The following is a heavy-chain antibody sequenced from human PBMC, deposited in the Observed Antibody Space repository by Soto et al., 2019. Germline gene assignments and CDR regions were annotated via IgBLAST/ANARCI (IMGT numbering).Heavy chain of an antibody. CDR2: LNPNSGGT. CDR1: GYMFTAFY. Sequence: QVQLVQSGAEVQKPGASVKVSCKASGYMFTAFYMHWVRQATGQGLEWMGWLNPNSGGTTYGQKFQGRVTMTRDKSISTSYMALTKLPYDDTAIYFCARGYYHDRDLDLWGQGSLVTVSS. J-gene: IGHJ4*02. V-gene: IGHV1-2*02. D-gene: IGHD3-22*01. CDR3: ARGYYHDRDLDL.